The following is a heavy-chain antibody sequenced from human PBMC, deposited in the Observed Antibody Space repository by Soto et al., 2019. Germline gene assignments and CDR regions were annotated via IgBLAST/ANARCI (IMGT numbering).Heavy chain of an antibody. CDR2: FDPEDGET. CDR3: AAGGTRWLNSPFDY. V-gene: IGHV1-24*01. CDR1: GHTLTELS. D-gene: IGHD1-1*01. Sequence: QVQLVQSGAEVKKPGASVKVSCKVSGHTLTELSMHWVRLAPGKGLEWMGGFDPEDGETISAQKFRGRVTMTEDTSTDSTYLELSSLRSEDTAVYYCAAGGTRWLNSPFDYWGQGTLVTISS. J-gene: IGHJ4*02.